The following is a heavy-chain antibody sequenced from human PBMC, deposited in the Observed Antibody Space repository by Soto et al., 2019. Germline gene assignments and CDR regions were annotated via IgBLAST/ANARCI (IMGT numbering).Heavy chain of an antibody. CDR1: GGSISSSSHY. J-gene: IGHJ1*01. D-gene: IGHD3-16*01. Sequence: PSETLSLTCTVSGGSISSSSHYWGWIRQPTGKGLEWIGSIYYSGNTYYNPSLKSRVSISVDTSKNQFSLKLSSVSAADTAVYFCARRGRLSAEHFHHWGQGTLVTVSS. V-gene: IGHV4-39*01. CDR3: ARRGRLSAEHFHH. CDR2: IYYSGNT.